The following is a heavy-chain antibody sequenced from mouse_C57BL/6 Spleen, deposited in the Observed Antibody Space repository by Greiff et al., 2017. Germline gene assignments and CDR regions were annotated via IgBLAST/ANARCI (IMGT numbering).Heavy chain of an antibody. Sequence: DVQLVESGGDLVKPGGSLKLSCAASGFTFSSYGMSWVRQTPDKRLEWVATISSGGSYTYYPDSVKGRFTISRDNAKNTLYLQMSSLKSEDTAMYYCARQAGTRYFDYWGQGTTLTVSS. D-gene: IGHD4-1*01. CDR3: ARQAGTRYFDY. CDR1: GFTFSSYG. CDR2: ISSGGSYT. V-gene: IGHV5-6*01. J-gene: IGHJ2*01.